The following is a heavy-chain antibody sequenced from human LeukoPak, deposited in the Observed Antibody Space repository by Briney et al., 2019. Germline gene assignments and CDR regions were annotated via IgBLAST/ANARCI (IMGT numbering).Heavy chain of an antibody. D-gene: IGHD3-22*01. CDR3: TRGTYYYDRKGYFTDY. CDR2: IRSEANGGTI. Sequence: PGGSLRLSCTASGFTFGDYAMSWVRQAPGKGLEWVGFIRSEANGGTIEYDASVRGRFIIPRDDSRGIAYLQMNSLKTEDTAVYYCTRGTYYYDRKGYFTDYWGQGTLVTVSS. CDR1: GFTFGDYA. V-gene: IGHV3-49*04. J-gene: IGHJ4*02.